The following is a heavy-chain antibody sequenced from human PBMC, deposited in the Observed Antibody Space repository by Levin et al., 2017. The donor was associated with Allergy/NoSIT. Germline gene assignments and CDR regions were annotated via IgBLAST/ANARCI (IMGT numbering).Heavy chain of an antibody. J-gene: IGHJ5*02. CDR2: ITTSTTYI. CDR1: GFTFSTSD. Sequence: GGSLRLSCAASGFTFSTSDMSWVRQAPGKGLEWVSSITTSTTYIYYAASVKGRFTISRDNAKNSVSLQMTSLRVDATAVYYCVRVADRGTELRYNSFDPWGQGTLVTVSS. V-gene: IGHV3-21*01. CDR3: VRVADRGTELRYNSFDP. D-gene: IGHD1-26*01.